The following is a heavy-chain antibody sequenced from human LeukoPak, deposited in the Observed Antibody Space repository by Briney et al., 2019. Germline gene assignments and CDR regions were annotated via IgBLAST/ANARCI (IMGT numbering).Heavy chain of an antibody. Sequence: ASVKVSCKASGYTFTDYFMHWVRQAPGKGLEWMGWINPNSGGTNYAQKFQGRVTMTRDTYISTAYMELSSLRSDDTAVYYCARVEGYCSSTSCRKDFDYWDQATLVTVSS. CDR1: GYTFTDYF. J-gene: IGHJ4*02. CDR2: INPNSGGT. V-gene: IGHV1-2*02. D-gene: IGHD2-2*01. CDR3: ARVEGYCSSTSCRKDFDY.